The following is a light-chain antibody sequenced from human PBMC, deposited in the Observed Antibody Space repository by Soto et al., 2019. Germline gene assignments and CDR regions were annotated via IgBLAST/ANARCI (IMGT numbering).Light chain of an antibody. CDR1: QSVSSGY. CDR3: QQLFMYPPT. V-gene: IGKV3-20*01. Sequence: EIVLTQSPGTLSLSPGDGATLSCRASQSVSSGYLAWYQQKPGQAPRLLIYGASRRATGIPDRFSGSGSGTDFTLSISRLEPEDFATYYCQQLFMYPPTFGPGTKVDIK. CDR2: GAS. J-gene: IGKJ3*01.